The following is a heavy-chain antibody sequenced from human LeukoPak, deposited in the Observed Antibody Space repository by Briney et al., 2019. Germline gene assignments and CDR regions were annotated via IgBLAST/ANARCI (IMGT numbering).Heavy chain of an antibody. CDR2: ISSNGGST. Sequence: GGSLRLSCAASGFTFSSYAMHWVRQAPGKGLEYVSAISSNGGSTYYANSVKGRSTISRDNSKNTLYLQMGSLRAEDMAVYYCARDNHIAAAGTWSYYYGMDVWGQGTTVTVSS. V-gene: IGHV3-64*01. J-gene: IGHJ6*02. CDR1: GFTFSSYA. D-gene: IGHD6-13*01. CDR3: ARDNHIAAAGTWSYYYGMDV.